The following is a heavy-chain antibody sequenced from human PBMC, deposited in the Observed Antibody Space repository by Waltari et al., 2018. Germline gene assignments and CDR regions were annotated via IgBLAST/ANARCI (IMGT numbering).Heavy chain of an antibody. Sequence: QVQLQESGPGLVKPSQTLSLTCTVSGGSISSGSYYWSWIRQSAGKGLEWIGRMYTSGSANYSPSLKSRVTISVDTSKNQFSLKLSSVTAADTAGYYCAREGIYSSATDARFDPWGQGTLVTVSS. CDR2: MYTSGSA. D-gene: IGHD6-25*01. J-gene: IGHJ5*02. V-gene: IGHV4-61*02. CDR1: GGSISSGSYY. CDR3: AREGIYSSATDARFDP.